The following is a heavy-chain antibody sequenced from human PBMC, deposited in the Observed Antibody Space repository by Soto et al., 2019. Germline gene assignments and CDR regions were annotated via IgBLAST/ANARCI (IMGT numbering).Heavy chain of an antibody. CDR1: GYTFTIYD. V-gene: IGHV1-8*01. CDR2: MNPNSANT. Sequence: QVQLVQSGAEVKKPGASVKVSCKASGYTFTIYDINWVRQATGQGREWMGWMNPNSANTGYEQKFQGRGTMTRNTSISTAYMELSSLRSTHTAVYYCAREGVRGMDVWGQGTTVTVSS. D-gene: IGHD3-16*01. CDR3: AREGVRGMDV. J-gene: IGHJ6*02.